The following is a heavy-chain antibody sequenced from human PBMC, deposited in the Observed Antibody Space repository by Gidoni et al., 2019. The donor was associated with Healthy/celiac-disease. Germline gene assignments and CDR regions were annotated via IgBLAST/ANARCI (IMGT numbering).Heavy chain of an antibody. CDR1: GGSISSSSYY. CDR2: IYYSGST. CDR3: ARHQPPYYFDY. Sequence: PGLVKPSETLSLTCTVSGGSISSSSYYWGWIRQPPGKGLEWIGSIYYSGSTYYNPSLKSRVTISVDTSKNQFSLKLSSVTAADTAVYYCARHQPPYYFDYWGQGTLVTVSS. J-gene: IGHJ4*02. V-gene: IGHV4-39*01.